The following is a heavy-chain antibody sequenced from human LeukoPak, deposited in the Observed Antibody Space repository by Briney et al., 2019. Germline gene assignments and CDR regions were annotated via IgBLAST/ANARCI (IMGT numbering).Heavy chain of an antibody. Sequence: PGGSLRLSCGVSGFTFNSYVMSWVRRAPGKGLEWVSSFNGRGGYTFYADSVKGRFTLSSDNSKNTLYLQMNSLRAEDTALYYCARVPKAVAGPFDYWGQGTPVVVSS. D-gene: IGHD6-19*01. V-gene: IGHV3-23*01. CDR2: FNGRGGYT. J-gene: IGHJ4*02. CDR1: GFTFNSYV. CDR3: ARVPKAVAGPFDY.